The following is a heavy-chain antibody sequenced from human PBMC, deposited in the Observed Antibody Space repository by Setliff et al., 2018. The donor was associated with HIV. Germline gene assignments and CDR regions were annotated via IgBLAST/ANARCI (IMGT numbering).Heavy chain of an antibody. D-gene: IGHD2-15*01. CDR2: INPNNGGR. J-gene: IGHJ4*02. CDR3: ARAIGGKGWYYFAY. V-gene: IGHV1-2*02. Sequence: GASVKVSCKASGYTFTSDYIHWVRQAPGQGLEWMGWINPNNGGRNYAQRFLGRVTMTRDTSISTAYMELSRLKFDDTAVYYCARAIGGKGWYYFAYWGQGTLVTVSS. CDR1: GYTFTSDY.